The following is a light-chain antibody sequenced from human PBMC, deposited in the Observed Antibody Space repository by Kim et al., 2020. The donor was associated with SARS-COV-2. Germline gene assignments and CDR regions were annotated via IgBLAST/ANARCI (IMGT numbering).Light chain of an antibody. CDR2: DVS. CDR3: SSYTSSSTPYV. V-gene: IGLV2-14*03. CDR1: SSDVGGYNY. Sequence: QSFTISCTGTSSDVGGYNYVSWYQQHPGKAPTLMIYDVSNRPSGVSNRFSGSKSGNTASLTISGLQAEDEADYYCSSYTSSSTPYVFGTGTKVTVL. J-gene: IGLJ1*01.